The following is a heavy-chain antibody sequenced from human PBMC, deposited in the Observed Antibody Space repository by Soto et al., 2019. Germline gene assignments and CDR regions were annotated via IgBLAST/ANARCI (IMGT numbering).Heavy chain of an antibody. J-gene: IGHJ4*02. D-gene: IGHD1-26*01. CDR2: TRNKANSYTT. CDR1: GFTVSDHY. CDR3: ARVSSGSYGWYFDY. Sequence: PGGSLRLSCAASGFTVSDHYMDWVRQAPGKGLEWVGRTRNKANSYTTEYAASVKGRFTISRDDSKNSLYLQMNSLKTEDTAVYYCARVSSGSYGWYFDYWGQGTLVTVSS. V-gene: IGHV3-72*01.